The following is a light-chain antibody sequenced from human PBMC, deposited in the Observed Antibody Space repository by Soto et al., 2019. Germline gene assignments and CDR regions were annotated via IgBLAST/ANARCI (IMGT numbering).Light chain of an antibody. CDR2: GAS. CDR1: QSISGSY. CDR3: KKYGSSPLS. J-gene: IGKJ4*01. V-gene: IGKV3-20*01. Sequence: EIVLTQSPGTLSLSPGERATLSCRASQSISGSYLAWYQQKPGQAPRLLIYGASSRATGIPDRFSGSGSGTDFTLPISRLEPEDFAVYYCKKYGSSPLSLGGGTKVDIK.